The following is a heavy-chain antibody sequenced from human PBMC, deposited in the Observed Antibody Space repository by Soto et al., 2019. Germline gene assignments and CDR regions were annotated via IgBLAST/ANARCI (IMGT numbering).Heavy chain of an antibody. Sequence: SETLSLTCTVSGGSISSYYWSWIRQPPGKGLEWIGYIYYSGSTNYNPSLKSRVTISVDTSKNQFSLKLSSVTAADTAVYYCARRGGRILELPYYYYYMDVWGKGTTVTVSS. CDR3: ARRGGRILELPYYYYYMDV. CDR1: GGSISSYY. J-gene: IGHJ6*03. V-gene: IGHV4-59*08. CDR2: IYYSGST. D-gene: IGHD1-7*01.